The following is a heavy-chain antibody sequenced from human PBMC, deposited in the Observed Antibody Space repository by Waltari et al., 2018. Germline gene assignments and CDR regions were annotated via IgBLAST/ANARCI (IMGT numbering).Heavy chain of an antibody. CDR2: INPNSGDT. V-gene: IGHV1-2*06. CDR1: GYTFTGYY. J-gene: IGHJ4*02. CDR3: ARDLGSDYGNRDY. Sequence: QVHLVQSGAEVKKPGASVKVSCKASGYTFTGYYRQWVRRAPGQGLEWVGRINPNSGDTNYAQKFQGSVTLTRDTSINTAYMELSSLKSDDTAVYYCARDLGSDYGNRDYWGQGTLVTVPS. D-gene: IGHD4-17*01.